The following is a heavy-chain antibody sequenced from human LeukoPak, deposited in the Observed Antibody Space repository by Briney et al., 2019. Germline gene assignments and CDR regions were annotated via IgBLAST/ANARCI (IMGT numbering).Heavy chain of an antibody. CDR1: GFTLSTYW. Sequence: GGSLRLSCEASGFTLSTYWMNWVRQVPGKGLDWVANINPDGSGKKYVDSVKGRFTIVRDNADNSLSLQMSNLRAEDTAVYYCASWGAGGNSWGQGTLVTVSS. V-gene: IGHV3-7*01. D-gene: IGHD3-16*01. J-gene: IGHJ4*02. CDR2: INPDGSGK. CDR3: ASWGAGGNS.